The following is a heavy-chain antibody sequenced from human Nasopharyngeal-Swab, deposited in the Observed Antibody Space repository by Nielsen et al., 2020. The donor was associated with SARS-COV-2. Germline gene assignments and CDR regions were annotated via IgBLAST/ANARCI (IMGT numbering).Heavy chain of an antibody. CDR2: ISSSSSYI. V-gene: IGHV3-21*01. J-gene: IGHJ6*02. Sequence: GGSLRLSCAASGFTFSSYSMNWVRQAPGKGLEWVSSISSSSSYIYYADSVKGRFTISRDNAGNSLYLQMNSLRAEDTAVYYCARGYCSSGSCYAKHYGMDVWGQGTTVTVSS. D-gene: IGHD2-15*01. CDR3: ARGYCSSGSCYAKHYGMDV. CDR1: GFTFSSYS.